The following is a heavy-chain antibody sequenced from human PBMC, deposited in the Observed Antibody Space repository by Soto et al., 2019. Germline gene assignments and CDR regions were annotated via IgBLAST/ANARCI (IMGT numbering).Heavy chain of an antibody. V-gene: IGHV3-64*01. CDR3: ARAIKTYYDFWSGYWDAFDI. D-gene: IGHD3-3*01. CDR1: GFTFSSYA. J-gene: IGHJ3*02. Sequence: LRLSCAASGFTFSSYAMHWVRQAPGKGLEYVSAISSNGGSTYYANSVKGRFTISRDNSKNTLYLQMGSLRAEDMAVYYCARAIKTYYDFWSGYWDAFDIWGQGTMVTVSS. CDR2: ISSNGGST.